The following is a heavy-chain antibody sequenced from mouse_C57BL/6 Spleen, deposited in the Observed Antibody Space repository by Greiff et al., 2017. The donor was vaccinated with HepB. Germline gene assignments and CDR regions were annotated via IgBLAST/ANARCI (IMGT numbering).Heavy chain of an antibody. CDR1: GYTFTSYW. D-gene: IGHD1-1*01. CDR3: ARSGGSRYVFDY. V-gene: IGHV1-64*01. Sequence: VQLQQPGAELVKPGASVKLSCKASGYTFTSYWMHWVKQRPGQGLEWIGMIHPNSGSTNYNEKFKSKATLTVDKSSSTAYMQLSSLTSEDSAVYCGARSGGSRYVFDYWGQGTTLTVSS. J-gene: IGHJ2*01. CDR2: IHPNSGST.